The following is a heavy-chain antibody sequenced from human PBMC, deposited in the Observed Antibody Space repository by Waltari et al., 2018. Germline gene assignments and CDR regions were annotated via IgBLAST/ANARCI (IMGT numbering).Heavy chain of an antibody. V-gene: IGHV3-30*02. CDR1: GFTFRNYG. D-gene: IGHD1-1*01. J-gene: IGHJ4*02. CDR2: IRSDGSDK. Sequence: QVQLVESGGGVVQPGGSLRLSCAASGFTFRNYGMHWVRQAPGKGLEWLTFIRSDGSDKYYADSVKGRFTISRDDSKNTVYLQMTSLGVEDTAVYYCARDWNWTWDYWGQGTLVTVSS. CDR3: ARDWNWTWDY.